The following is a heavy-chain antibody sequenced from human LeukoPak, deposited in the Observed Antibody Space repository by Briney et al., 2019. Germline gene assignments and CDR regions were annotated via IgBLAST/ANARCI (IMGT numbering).Heavy chain of an antibody. D-gene: IGHD2-21*02. CDR3: ARHGPATAIDFDY. CDR1: GYSFTSYW. V-gene: IGHV5-51*01. CDR2: IYPGDSDT. Sequence: GESLKISCKGSGYSFTSYWIGWVRQMPGKGLEWMGIIYPGDSDTRYSPSFQGQVTISADKSISTTYLQWSSLKASDAAMYYCARHGPATAIDFDYWGQGTLVTVSS. J-gene: IGHJ4*02.